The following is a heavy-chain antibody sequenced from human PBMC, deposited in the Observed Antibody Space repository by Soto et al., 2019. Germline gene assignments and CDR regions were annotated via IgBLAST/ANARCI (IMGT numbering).Heavy chain of an antibody. J-gene: IGHJ4*02. V-gene: IGHV3-23*01. CDR2: ISDSGGST. Sequence: EVQLLESGGGLVQPGGSLRLSCAASGLMFSNYAMNWVRQAPGKGLEWVSGISDSGGSTYYADSVKGRFTISRENSKNTLYLQMNSLRAEDTAVYYCARDPVGAKFDYWGQGTLVTVSS. CDR1: GLMFSNYA. D-gene: IGHD1-26*01. CDR3: ARDPVGAKFDY.